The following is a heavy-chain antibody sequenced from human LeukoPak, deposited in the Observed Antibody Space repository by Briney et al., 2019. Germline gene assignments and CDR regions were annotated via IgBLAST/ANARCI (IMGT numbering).Heavy chain of an antibody. CDR1: GFIFNNYD. D-gene: IGHD1-26*01. V-gene: IGHV3-23*01. CDR2: ISGGGGST. Sequence: GGSLRLSCATSGFIFNNYDPHWVRQAPGKGLEWVSTISGGGGSTYYADSVKGRFTISRDNSKNTLYLQVNSLRAEDTAVYYCAKGGKWDVTPFDYWGQGTLVTVSS. J-gene: IGHJ4*02. CDR3: AKGGKWDVTPFDY.